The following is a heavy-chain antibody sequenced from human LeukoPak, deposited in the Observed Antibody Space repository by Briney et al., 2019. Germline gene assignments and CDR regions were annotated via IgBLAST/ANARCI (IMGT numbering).Heavy chain of an antibody. CDR2: IYSGGST. CDR3: ARESPGVRFDP. V-gene: IGHV3-66*01. Sequence: GGSLRLSSAASQFTFTNYAMNWVRQAPGKGLEWVSVIYSGGSTYYADSVKGRFTISRDNSKNTLYLQMNSLRAEDTAVYYCARESPGVRFDPWGQGTLVTVSS. J-gene: IGHJ5*02. CDR1: QFTFTNYA.